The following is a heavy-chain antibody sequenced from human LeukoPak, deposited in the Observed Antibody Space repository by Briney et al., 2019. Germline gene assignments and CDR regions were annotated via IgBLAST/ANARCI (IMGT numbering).Heavy chain of an antibody. CDR2: IRSKANSYAT. D-gene: IGHD4-23*01. Sequence: GGSLRLSCAASGFTFSGSAMHWVRQASGKGLEWVGRIRSKANSYATAYAASVKGRFTISRDDSKNTAYLQMNSLKTEDTAVCYCTLLTPEDNFDYWGQGTPVTVSS. CDR1: GFTFSGSA. J-gene: IGHJ4*02. V-gene: IGHV3-73*01. CDR3: TLLTPEDNFDY.